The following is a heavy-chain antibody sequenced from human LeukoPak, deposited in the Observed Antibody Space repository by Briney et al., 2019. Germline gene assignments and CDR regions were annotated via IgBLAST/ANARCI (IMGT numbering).Heavy chain of an antibody. J-gene: IGHJ4*02. CDR2: IYYSGST. CDR3: ARSTQYYDFWSGYYAYFDY. Sequence: SETLSLTCTVSGGSISSSSYYWGWIRQSPGKGLEWIGSIYYSGSTYYNPSLKSRVTICVDTSKNQFSLKLSSVTAADTAVYCCARSTQYYDFWSGYYAYFDYWGQGTLVTVSS. CDR1: GGSISSSSYY. D-gene: IGHD3-3*01. V-gene: IGHV4-39*01.